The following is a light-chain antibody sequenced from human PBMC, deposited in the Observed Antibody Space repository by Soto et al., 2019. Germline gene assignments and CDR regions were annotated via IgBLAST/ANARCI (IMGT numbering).Light chain of an antibody. CDR2: DAS. CDR3: QQYNSSSSA. CDR1: QSISSW. J-gene: IGKJ1*01. Sequence: DIQMTQSPSTLSASVGDRVTITCRASQSISSWLAWYQQKPGKAPKLLIYDASSLESGVPSRFSGSGSGTEFTLTISSLQPDDFATYYSQQYNSSSSAFGQATKVEI. V-gene: IGKV1-5*01.